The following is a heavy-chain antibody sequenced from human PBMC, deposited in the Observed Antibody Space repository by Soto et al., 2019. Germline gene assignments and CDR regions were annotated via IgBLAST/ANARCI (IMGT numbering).Heavy chain of an antibody. CDR2: ISYDGSNK. CDR1: GITFSSYG. Sequence: GGSLRLACAASGITFSSYGMHWVRQAPGKGLQWVAVISYDGSNKYYADSVKGRFTISRDNSKNTLYLQMNSLRAEDTAVYYCAKYLYSRSSRPDYRGQGTLVNVSS. V-gene: IGHV3-30*18. CDR3: AKYLYSRSSRPDY. J-gene: IGHJ4*02. D-gene: IGHD1-26*01.